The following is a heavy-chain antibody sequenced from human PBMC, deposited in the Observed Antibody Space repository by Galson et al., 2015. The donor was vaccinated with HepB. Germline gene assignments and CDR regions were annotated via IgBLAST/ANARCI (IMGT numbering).Heavy chain of an antibody. Sequence: SLRLSCAASGFTFSSYGMNWVRQAPGRGLEWVSTISGSGGSTYYADSVKGRFTISRDNSKNTLYLQMNSLRAEDTAIYYCAKGSSLSPRGYYYCYMDVWGKGTTVTVSS. CDR2: ISGSGGST. CDR1: GFTFSSYG. CDR3: AKGSSLSPRGYYYCYMDV. V-gene: IGHV3-23*01. D-gene: IGHD2-2*01. J-gene: IGHJ6*03.